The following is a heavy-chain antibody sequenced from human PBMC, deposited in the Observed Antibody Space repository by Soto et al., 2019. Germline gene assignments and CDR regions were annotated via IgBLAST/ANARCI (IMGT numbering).Heavy chain of an antibody. CDR2: IYATGTT. D-gene: IGHD1-1*01. J-gene: IGHJ5*02. CDR3: VRDGTKTLRDWFDP. V-gene: IGHV4-4*07. CDR1: GASISGFY. Sequence: SETLSLTCTVSGASISGFYWSWIRKSAGKGLEWIGRIYATGTTDYNPSLKSRVMMPVDTSKKQFSLKLRSVTAADTAVYYCVRDGTKTLRDWFDPWGQGISVTVPS.